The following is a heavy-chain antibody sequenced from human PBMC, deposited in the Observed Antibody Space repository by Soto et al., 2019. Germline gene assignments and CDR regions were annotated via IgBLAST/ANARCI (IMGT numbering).Heavy chain of an antibody. J-gene: IGHJ4*02. D-gene: IGHD6-13*01. CDR1: GGSVSSGSYY. CDR3: ARSNPPYSSSWFDFDY. CDR2: IYYSGST. Sequence: SETLSLTCTASGGSVSSGSYYWSWIRQPPGKGLEWIGYIYYSGSTNYNPSLKSRVTISVDTSKNQFSLKLSSVTAADTAVYYCARSNPPYSSSWFDFDYWGQGTLVTVSS. V-gene: IGHV4-61*01.